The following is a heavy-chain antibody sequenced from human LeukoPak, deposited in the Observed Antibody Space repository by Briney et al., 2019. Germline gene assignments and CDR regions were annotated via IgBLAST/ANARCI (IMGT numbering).Heavy chain of an antibody. J-gene: IGHJ4*02. D-gene: IGHD3-10*01. CDR1: GFTFTSSA. CDR3: VAVWFGEFSDY. Sequence: ASVKVSCKASGFTFTSSAVQWVRQARGQRLEWIGWIVVGSGNTNYAQKFQERVTITMDMSTSTAYMELSSLRSEDTAVYYCVAVWFGEFSDYWGQGTLVTVSS. V-gene: IGHV1-58*01. CDR2: IVVGSGNT.